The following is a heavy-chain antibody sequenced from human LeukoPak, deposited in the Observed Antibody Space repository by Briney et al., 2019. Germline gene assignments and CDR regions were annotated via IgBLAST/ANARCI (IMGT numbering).Heavy chain of an antibody. D-gene: IGHD4-17*01. CDR3: AKRLTVTTFHFDY. Sequence: GGSLRLSCEASGIIFSKYGMYWIRQAPGKGLEWVAFIRYDESNKYYADSVKGRFTISRDNSKNTVYLEMNNLRPEDTAVYYCAKRLTVTTFHFDYWGQGTLVTVSS. V-gene: IGHV3-30*02. CDR1: GIIFSKYG. J-gene: IGHJ4*02. CDR2: IRYDESNK.